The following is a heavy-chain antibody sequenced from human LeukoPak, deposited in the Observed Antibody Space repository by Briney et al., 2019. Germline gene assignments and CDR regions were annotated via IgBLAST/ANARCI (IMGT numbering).Heavy chain of an antibody. CDR1: GYTFTSYG. V-gene: IGHV1-69*05. CDR3: ASRRTTGTTRPVDY. Sequence: SVKVSCKASGYTFTSYGISWVRQAPGQGLEWMGGIIPIFGTANYAQKFQGRVTITTDESTSAAYMELSSLRSEDTAVYYCASRRTTGTTRPVDYWGQGTLVTVSS. CDR2: IIPIFGTA. J-gene: IGHJ4*02. D-gene: IGHD1-1*01.